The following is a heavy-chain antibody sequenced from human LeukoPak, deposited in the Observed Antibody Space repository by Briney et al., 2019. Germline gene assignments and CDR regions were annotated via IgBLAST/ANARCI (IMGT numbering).Heavy chain of an antibody. CDR2: IYYSGST. CDR1: GGSISSSSYY. D-gene: IGHD3-10*01. CDR3: ARDVGSVWFGELRSGYYYMDV. Sequence: SETLSLTCTVSGGSISSSSYYWGWIRQPPGKGLEWVGSIYYSGSTYYNPSLKSRVTISVDTSKNQFSLKLSSVTAADTAVYYCARDVGSVWFGELRSGYYYMDVWGKGTTVTVSS. V-gene: IGHV4-39*07. J-gene: IGHJ6*03.